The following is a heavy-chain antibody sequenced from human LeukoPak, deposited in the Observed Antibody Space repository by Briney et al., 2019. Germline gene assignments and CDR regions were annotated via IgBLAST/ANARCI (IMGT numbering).Heavy chain of an antibody. J-gene: IGHJ3*02. Sequence: SETLSLTCAVYGGSFSGYYWSWIRQPPGKGLEWIGEINHSGSTNYNPSLKSRVTISVDTSKNQFSLKLSSVTAADTAVYYCARKTPIYFDWLYPFAKRGRSGAFDIWGQGTMVTVSS. CDR2: INHSGST. V-gene: IGHV4-34*01. CDR1: GGSFSGYY. CDR3: ARKTPIYFDWLYPFAKRGRSGAFDI. D-gene: IGHD3-9*01.